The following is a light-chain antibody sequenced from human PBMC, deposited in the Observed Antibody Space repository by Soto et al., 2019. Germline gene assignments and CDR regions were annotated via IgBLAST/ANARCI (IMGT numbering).Light chain of an antibody. CDR1: QSISNN. J-gene: IGKJ4*01. CDR2: GAS. V-gene: IGKV3-15*01. CDR3: QHYNDRPLT. Sequence: ILMTQSPTTMSVSPGERATLSCRASQSISNNLAWYQQKPGQAPRLLIYGASTRATGIPARFSGSGSGTEFTLTISSLQSEDFAVYSCQHYNDRPLTFGGGTKVDIK.